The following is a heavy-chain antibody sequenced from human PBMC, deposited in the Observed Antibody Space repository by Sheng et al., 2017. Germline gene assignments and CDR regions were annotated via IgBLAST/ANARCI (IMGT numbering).Heavy chain of an antibody. J-gene: IGHJ4*02. CDR1: GYTFTNYE. V-gene: IGHV1-8*03. CDR2: MNPNSGGT. D-gene: IGHD7-27*01. Sequence: QVQLVQSGAEVKKPGASVKVSCQASGYTFTNYEINWVRQATGQGLEWMGRMNPNSGGTGYAQKFQGRVTFTRDTSENTAYMELSSLRSEDTAVYYCARGLGPGDLSDNYFPYWGQGTLVTVSS. CDR3: ARGLGPGDLSDNYFPY.